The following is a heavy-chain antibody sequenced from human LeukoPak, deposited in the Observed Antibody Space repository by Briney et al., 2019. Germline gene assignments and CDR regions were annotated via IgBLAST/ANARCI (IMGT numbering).Heavy chain of an antibody. D-gene: IGHD3-10*01. V-gene: IGHV3-23*01. CDR2: IAGSTDST. Sequence: PGGSLRLSCAASGFRFSDYLMKWARRAPGKGLEWISSIAGSTDSTYYADSVKGRFTISRDNSKNTLYLQMNSLRAEDTAVYYCTKQGGSYSFDYWGQGTLVTVSS. CDR1: GFRFSDYL. J-gene: IGHJ4*02. CDR3: TKQGGSYSFDY.